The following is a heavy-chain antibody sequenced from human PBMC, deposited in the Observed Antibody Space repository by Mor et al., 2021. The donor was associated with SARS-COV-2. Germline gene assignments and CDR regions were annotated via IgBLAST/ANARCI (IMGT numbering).Heavy chain of an antibody. Sequence: LEWVALISYEGSNTYYADSVKGRFTISRDNSKNMLYLQMNNLNFEDTAVYYCADLDYWGQETLVTVSS. CDR2: ISYEGSNT. J-gene: IGHJ4*02. V-gene: IGHV3-30*04. CDR3: ADLDY.